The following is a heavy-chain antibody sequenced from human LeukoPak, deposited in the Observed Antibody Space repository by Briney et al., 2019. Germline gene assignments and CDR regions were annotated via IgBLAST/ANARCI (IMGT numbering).Heavy chain of an antibody. D-gene: IGHD2-2*01. V-gene: IGHV1-69*05. J-gene: IGHJ4*02. CDR1: GYTFTSYG. Sequence: ASVKVSCKASGYTFTSYGISWVRQAPGQGPEWMGGIIPIFGTANYAQKFQGRVTITTDESTSTAYMELSSLRSEDTAVYYCARVRGCSSTSCYGQADYWGQGTLVTVSS. CDR3: ARVRGCSSTSCYGQADY. CDR2: IIPIFGTA.